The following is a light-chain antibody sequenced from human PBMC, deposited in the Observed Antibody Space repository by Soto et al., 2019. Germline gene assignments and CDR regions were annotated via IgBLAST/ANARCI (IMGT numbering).Light chain of an antibody. Sequence: DIQMTQSPSTLSASVGDRVTITCRASQSISSWLAWYQQKPGKAPKLLIYKASSLESGVPSRFSGSGSGTEFNLTISSLQPDDFATYYCQKYNSYPITVGQGTRLEI. CDR3: QKYNSYPIT. CDR2: KAS. J-gene: IGKJ5*01. CDR1: QSISSW. V-gene: IGKV1-5*03.